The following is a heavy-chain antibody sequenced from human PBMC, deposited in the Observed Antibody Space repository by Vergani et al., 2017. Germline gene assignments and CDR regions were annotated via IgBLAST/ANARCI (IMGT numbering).Heavy chain of an antibody. Sequence: QVQLVESGGGVVQPGRSLRLSCAASGCTFNQYGMHWVRQAPGKGLEWVAVTWYDGNNKQYADSVKGRFTISRYNSKSTMYLQMNSLRDEDTGVYYCARDLRLLYNRFDPWGQGTLVTVSS. CDR2: TWYDGNNK. CDR1: GCTFNQYG. J-gene: IGHJ5*02. V-gene: IGHV3-33*01. CDR3: ARDLRLLYNRFDP. D-gene: IGHD1-14*01.